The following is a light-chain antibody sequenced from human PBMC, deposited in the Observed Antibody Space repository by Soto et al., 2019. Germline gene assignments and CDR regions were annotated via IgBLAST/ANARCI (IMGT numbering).Light chain of an antibody. Sequence: EIVLTQSPATLSLSPGERATLSCRASQSVDFYLVWYQQRPGQAPRLLIYGASSRAAGIPDRFSGSGSGTDFTLSISRLEPADFAVYYCQQYGSSPWTFGQRSKADIK. CDR2: GAS. CDR1: QSVDFY. V-gene: IGKV3-20*01. CDR3: QQYGSSPWT. J-gene: IGKJ1*01.